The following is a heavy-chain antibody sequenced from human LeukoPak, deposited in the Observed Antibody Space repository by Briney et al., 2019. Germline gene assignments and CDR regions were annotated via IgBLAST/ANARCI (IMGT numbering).Heavy chain of an antibody. CDR2: FDPEDGET. CDR3: ATGSLRLGEFSLGY. Sequence: VASVKVSCKVSGYTLTELSMHWVRQAPGKGLEWMGGFDPEDGETVYAQRFQGRVTMTEDTSTDTAYMELSSLRSEDTAVYYCATGSLRLGEFSLGYWGQGTLVTVSS. J-gene: IGHJ4*02. CDR1: GYTLTELS. V-gene: IGHV1-24*01. D-gene: IGHD3-16*02.